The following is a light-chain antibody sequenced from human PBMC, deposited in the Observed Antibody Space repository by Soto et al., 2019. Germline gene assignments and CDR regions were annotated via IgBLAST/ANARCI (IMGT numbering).Light chain of an antibody. CDR1: QSISSW. J-gene: IGKJ2*01. Sequence: DIQMTQSPSTLSASVGDRVTITCRASQSISSWLAWYQQKPGTAPKLLIYKASSLESGVPSRFSGSGSGTEFPLNIRRLQPDDFATYYCQQYNSLFGQGKKRDI. CDR2: KAS. V-gene: IGKV1-5*03. CDR3: QQYNSL.